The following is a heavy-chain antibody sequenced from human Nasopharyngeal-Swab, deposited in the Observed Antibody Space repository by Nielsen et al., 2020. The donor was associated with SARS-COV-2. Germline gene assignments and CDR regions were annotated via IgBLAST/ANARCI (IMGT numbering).Heavy chain of an antibody. CDR1: GFSLSTSGVG. Sequence: SGPTLVKPTQTLTLTCTFSGFSLSTSGVGVGWIRQPPGKALEWLALIYWNDDKRYSPSLKSRLTITKDTSKNQVVRTMTNREKGEKEKEEGEKRKKGEVVTYFDYWGQGTLVTVSS. V-gene: IGHV2-5*01. J-gene: IGHJ4*02. D-gene: IGHD3-22*01. CDR2: IYWNDDK. CDR3: EKRKKGEVVTYFDY.